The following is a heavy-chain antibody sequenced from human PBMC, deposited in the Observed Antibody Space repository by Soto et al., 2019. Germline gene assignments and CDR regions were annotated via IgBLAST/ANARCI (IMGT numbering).Heavy chain of an antibody. D-gene: IGHD2-15*01. V-gene: IGHV4-59*08. CDR1: GGSISTYY. Sequence: KPSETLSLTCPVSGGSISTYYWSWIRQPPGKGLEWIGYIYYSGRTNYNPSLKSRVTISVDTSKNQFSLKPSSVTAADTAVYYCARSHCSGGSCYDYYYYYYMDVWGKGTTVTVSS. CDR2: IYYSGRT. CDR3: ARSHCSGGSCYDYYYYYYMDV. J-gene: IGHJ6*03.